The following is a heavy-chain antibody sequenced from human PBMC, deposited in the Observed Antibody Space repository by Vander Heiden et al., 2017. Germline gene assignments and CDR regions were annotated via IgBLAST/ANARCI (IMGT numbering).Heavy chain of an antibody. V-gene: IGHV3-74*01. CDR2: INRDGSST. D-gene: IGHD3-9*01. J-gene: IGHJ6*02. Sequence: EVQLVESGGGLVQPGGSLRLSCAASGFTFSSYWMHWVRQAPGKGLVWVSRINRDGSSTSYADSVKGRFNISRDNAKNTLYLQMNSLRAEDTAVYYCARVGSYYDILTGYYNVWMLDVWGQGTTVTVSS. CDR1: GFTFSSYW. CDR3: ARVGSYYDILTGYYNVWMLDV.